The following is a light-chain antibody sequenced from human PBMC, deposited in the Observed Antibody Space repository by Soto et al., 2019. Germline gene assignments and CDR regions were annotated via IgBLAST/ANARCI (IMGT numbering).Light chain of an antibody. Sequence: EIVMTQSPATLSVAQGERATLSCRASQSVSSNLAWYQQKPGQAPRLRIYGASTRATGIPARFSGSGSGTEFTLTISSLQSEDFAVYYCQQYNNWPPLTFGGGTKVEIK. CDR1: QSVSSN. CDR3: QQYNNWPPLT. J-gene: IGKJ4*01. CDR2: GAS. V-gene: IGKV3-15*01.